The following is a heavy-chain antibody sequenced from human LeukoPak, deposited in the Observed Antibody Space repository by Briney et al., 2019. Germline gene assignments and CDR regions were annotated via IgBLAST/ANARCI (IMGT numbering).Heavy chain of an antibody. CDR2: ISSSGNII. CDR3: ARGKAGLFDP. J-gene: IGHJ5*02. V-gene: IGHV3-11*01. D-gene: IGHD6-19*01. CDR1: GFTFSDYF. Sequence: NPGGSLRLSCAASGFTFSDYFMSWIRRAPGKGLEWVSYISSSGNIIYYADSVEGLFTLSRDYAKNSLYLQMSILRAEDTSVYYFARGKAGLFDPWGEGALVTVSP.